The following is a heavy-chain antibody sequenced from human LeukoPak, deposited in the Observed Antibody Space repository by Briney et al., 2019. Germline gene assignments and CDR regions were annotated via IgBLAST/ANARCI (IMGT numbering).Heavy chain of an antibody. J-gene: IGHJ4*02. V-gene: IGHV4-59*10. CDR2: IYTSGST. CDR3: ARGSGIAAAGTGYFDY. D-gene: IGHD6-13*01. Sequence: SETLSLTCAVYGGSFSGYYWSWIRQPAGKGLEWIGRIYTSGSTNYNPSLKSRVTISVDTSKNQFSLKLSSVTAADTAVYYCARGSGIAAAGTGYFDYWGQGTLVTVSS. CDR1: GGSFSGYY.